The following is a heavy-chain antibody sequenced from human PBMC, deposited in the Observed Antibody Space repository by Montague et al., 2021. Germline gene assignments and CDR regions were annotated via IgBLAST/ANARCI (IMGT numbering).Heavy chain of an antibody. V-gene: IGHV4-34*01. J-gene: IGHJ4*02. CDR1: GGSLVGFY. Sequence: SETLSLTCAVYGGSLVGFYWAWIRQPPGKGLEWIGETNHRGISSYNPALKGRVTLSAETSKNQFSLRVTSVTAADTAVYFCARYLTGGYDEWGRGTLVTVSS. CDR2: TNHRGIS. CDR3: ARYLTGGYDE. D-gene: IGHD5-12*01.